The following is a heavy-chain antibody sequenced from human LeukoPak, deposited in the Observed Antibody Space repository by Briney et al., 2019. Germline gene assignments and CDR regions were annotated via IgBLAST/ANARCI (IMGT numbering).Heavy chain of an antibody. D-gene: IGHD2-2*01. V-gene: IGHV4-59*08. CDR1: GGSISSYY. J-gene: IGHJ5*02. CDR3: ARLGYCSSTSCYAPGNWFDP. Sequence: PSETLSLTCTVSGGSISSYYWSWIRQPPGKGLEWIGYIYYSGSTNYNPSLKSRVTISVDTSKNQFSLKLSSVTAADTAVYYCARLGYCSSTSCYAPGNWFDPWGRGTLVTVSS. CDR2: IYYSGST.